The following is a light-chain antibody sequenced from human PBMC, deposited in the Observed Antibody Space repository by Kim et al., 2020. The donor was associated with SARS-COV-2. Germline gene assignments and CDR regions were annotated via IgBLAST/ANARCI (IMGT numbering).Light chain of an antibody. Sequence: SSSIGDIVTISCRASQGMSNFLAWFQQRPGKAPRSLIYAASSLQSGVPSKFRGSGSGTDFTLTITNLQPEDFGTYYCQQYKSHPPTFGQGTKLEI. V-gene: IGKV1-16*02. CDR3: QQYKSHPPT. CDR2: AAS. J-gene: IGKJ2*01. CDR1: QGMSNF.